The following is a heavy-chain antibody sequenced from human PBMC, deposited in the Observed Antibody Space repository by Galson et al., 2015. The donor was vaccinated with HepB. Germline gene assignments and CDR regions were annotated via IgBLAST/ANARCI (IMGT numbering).Heavy chain of an antibody. D-gene: IGHD2-21*01. J-gene: IGHJ4*02. V-gene: IGHV4-39*01. Sequence: ETLSLTCTVSGGSISSSSYYWGWIRQPPGKGLEWIGSIYYSGSTYYNPSLKSRVTISVDTSKNQFSLKPSSVTAADTAVYYCAGTSYCGGDCYLYFDYWGQGTLVTVSS. CDR2: IYYSGST. CDR3: AGTSYCGGDCYLYFDY. CDR1: GGSISSSSYY.